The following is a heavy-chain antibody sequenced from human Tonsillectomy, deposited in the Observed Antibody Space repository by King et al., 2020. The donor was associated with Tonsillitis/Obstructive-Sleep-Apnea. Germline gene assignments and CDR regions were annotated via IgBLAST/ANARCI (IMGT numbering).Heavy chain of an antibody. D-gene: IGHD6-19*01. CDR2: ISPNSGGT. V-gene: IGHV1-2*06. CDR3: ASDFSQRSSIGWYDAFDI. CDR1: GYTFTGYN. J-gene: IGHJ3*02. Sequence: QLVQSGAEVKKPGASVKVSCKASGYTFTGYNMHWVRQAPGQGLEWMGRISPNSGGTNSAQKFQGRVTMTRDTSISTVYMELSRLRSCDTALYYCASDFSQRSSIGWYDAFDIWGQGTMVTVPS.